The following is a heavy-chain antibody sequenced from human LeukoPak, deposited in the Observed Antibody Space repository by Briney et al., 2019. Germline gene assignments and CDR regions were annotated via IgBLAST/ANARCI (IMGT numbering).Heavy chain of an antibody. Sequence: GGSLRLSCAASGFTFSSYAMSWVRQAPGKGLEWVSAISGSGGSTYYADSVKGRFTISRDNSKNTLYLQMNSLGAEDTAVYYCAKYSSSSYYYGMDVWGQGTTVTVSS. CDR3: AKYSSSSYYYGMDV. D-gene: IGHD6-6*01. J-gene: IGHJ6*02. CDR2: ISGSGGST. V-gene: IGHV3-23*01. CDR1: GFTFSSYA.